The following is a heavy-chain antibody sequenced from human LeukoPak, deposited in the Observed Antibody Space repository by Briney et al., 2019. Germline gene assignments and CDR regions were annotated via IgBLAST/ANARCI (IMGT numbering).Heavy chain of an antibody. CDR3: ARAHIKFGCSGGSCYSGYFDY. J-gene: IGHJ4*02. Sequence: GSSVKVSCKASGGTFSSYAISWVRQAPGQGLEWMGGIIPIFGTANYAQKFQGRVTITADESTSTACMELSSLRSEDTAVYYCARAHIKFGCSGGSCYSGYFDYWGQGTLVTVSS. V-gene: IGHV1-69*01. D-gene: IGHD2-15*01. CDR2: IIPIFGTA. CDR1: GGTFSSYA.